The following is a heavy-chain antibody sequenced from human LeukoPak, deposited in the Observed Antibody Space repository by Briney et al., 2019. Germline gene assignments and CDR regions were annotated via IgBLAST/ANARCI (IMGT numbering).Heavy chain of an antibody. CDR3: ARENPQQHVPDY. D-gene: IGHD1/OR15-1a*01. V-gene: IGHV3-66*02. CDR2: IYSGGST. CDR1: GFTVSNNY. Sequence: QPGGSLRLSCAASGFTVSNNYMSWVRQAPGKGLEWVSVIYSGGSTYYADSVKGRFTISRDNSKNTLYLQMNSLRAEDTAVYYCARENPQQHVPDYWGQGTLVTVSS. J-gene: IGHJ4*02.